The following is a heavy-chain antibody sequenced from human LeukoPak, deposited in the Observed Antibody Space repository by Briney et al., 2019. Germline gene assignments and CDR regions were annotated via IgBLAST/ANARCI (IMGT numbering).Heavy chain of an antibody. V-gene: IGHV6-1*01. CDR3: ARGVQQLVVYYGMDV. CDR2: TYYRSKWYN. J-gene: IGHJ6*02. CDR1: GDSFSSNSAA. Sequence: SQTLSLTCAVSGDSFSSNSAAWDWMRQGPARGLEGLVRTYYRSKWYNDYAVSVKSRITINPDTSKNQFSLQLNSVTPEDTAVYYCARGVQQLVVYYGMDVWGQGTTVTVSS. D-gene: IGHD6-13*01.